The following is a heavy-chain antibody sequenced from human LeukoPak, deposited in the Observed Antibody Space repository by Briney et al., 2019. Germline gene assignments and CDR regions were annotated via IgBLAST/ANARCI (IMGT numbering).Heavy chain of an antibody. CDR3: ARHIVAAGTGLLGGIDY. CDR2: IDPSDSYT. CDR1: GYSFTSYC. D-gene: IGHD6-13*01. V-gene: IGHV5-10-1*01. Sequence: GESLRISCKGSGYSFTSYCISWVRQVPGKGLEWMGRIDPSDSYTNYSPSFQGHVTISADKSITTAYLQWSSLKASDTAMYYCARHIVAAGTGLLGGIDYWGQGTLVTVSS. J-gene: IGHJ4*02.